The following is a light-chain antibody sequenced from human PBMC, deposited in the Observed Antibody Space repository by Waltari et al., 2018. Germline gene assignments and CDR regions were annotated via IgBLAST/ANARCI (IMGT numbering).Light chain of an antibody. CDR1: SSDVGGYNY. J-gene: IGLJ3*02. V-gene: IGLV2-11*01. CDR3: CSYAGSYTLV. Sequence: QSALTQPRSVSGSPGQSVTISCTGTSSDVGGYNYVSCYQQHSGKAPKRLIYDVSKRPSVVPDRFSGSKSGNTASLTISELQAEDEADYYCCSYAGSYTLVFGGGTKLTVL. CDR2: DVS.